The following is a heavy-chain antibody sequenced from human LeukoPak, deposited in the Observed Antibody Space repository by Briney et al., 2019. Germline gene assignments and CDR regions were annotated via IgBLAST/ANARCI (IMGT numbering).Heavy chain of an antibody. D-gene: IGHD7-27*01. CDR3: ARGKLGMEAFDI. CDR1: GGSVSSGSDY. J-gene: IGHJ3*02. V-gene: IGHV4-61*01. CDR2: IYYSGST. Sequence: PSETLSLTCTVSGGSVSSGSDYWSWLRQPPGKGLEWIGYIYYSGSTNYNPSLKSRVTISVDTSKNQFSLKLSSVTAADTAVYYCARGKLGMEAFDIWGQGTMVTVSS.